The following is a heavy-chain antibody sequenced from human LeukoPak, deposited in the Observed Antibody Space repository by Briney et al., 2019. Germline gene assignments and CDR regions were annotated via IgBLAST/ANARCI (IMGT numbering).Heavy chain of an antibody. CDR1: GFTFSSYS. CDR3: AKAALGYYYDSSGYLFDY. V-gene: IGHV3-48*04. D-gene: IGHD3-22*01. Sequence: GGSLRLSCAASGFTFSSYSMNWVRQAPGKGLEWASYISSSSSTIYYADSVKGRFTISRDNAKNSLYLQMNSLRAEDTALYYCAKAALGYYYDSSGYLFDYWGQGTLVTVSS. CDR2: ISSSSSTI. J-gene: IGHJ4*02.